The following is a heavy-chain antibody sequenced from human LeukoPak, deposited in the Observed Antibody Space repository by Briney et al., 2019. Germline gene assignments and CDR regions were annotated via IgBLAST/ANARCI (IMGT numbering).Heavy chain of an antibody. V-gene: IGHV3-23*01. Sequence: GGSLRLSCAAPGFTFSNYAMHWVRQAPGKGLEWVSAISGSGGSTYYADSVKGRFTISRDNSKNTLYLQMNSLRAEDTAVYYCAAQTRSAVAGTGDYWGQGTLVTVSS. D-gene: IGHD6-19*01. CDR1: GFTFSNYA. CDR2: ISGSGGST. J-gene: IGHJ4*02. CDR3: AAQTRSAVAGTGDY.